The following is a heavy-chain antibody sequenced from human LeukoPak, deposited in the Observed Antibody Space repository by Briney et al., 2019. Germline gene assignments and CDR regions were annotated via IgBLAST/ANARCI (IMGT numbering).Heavy chain of an antibody. CDR3: ARTAARRFDY. Sequence: ASVTVSCKASGYTFPSYFMHWVRQAPGQGLEWMGIINPTGGSTTYAQKFQGRVTMTRGTSTSTVYMELSSLRSDDTAVYHCARTAARRFDYWGQGTLVTVSS. D-gene: IGHD6-6*01. CDR1: GYTFPSYF. CDR2: INPTGGST. V-gene: IGHV1-46*01. J-gene: IGHJ4*02.